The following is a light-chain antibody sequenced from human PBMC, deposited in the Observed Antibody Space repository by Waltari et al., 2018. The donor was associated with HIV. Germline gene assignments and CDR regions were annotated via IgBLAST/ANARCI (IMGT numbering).Light chain of an antibody. CDR3: QSSDIRLHGLWV. CDR1: KSNIGAGHD. CDR2: ANS. Sequence: QSLPPQPPSVSATPGQRITISCTGNKSNIGAGHDVHWYHQLPGTAPRRRIFANSNRPSGVPDRISGSKSTASASLAITGLQAEDEGYYYCQSSDIRLHGLWVFGGGTKVTVL. V-gene: IGLV1-40*01. J-gene: IGLJ3*02.